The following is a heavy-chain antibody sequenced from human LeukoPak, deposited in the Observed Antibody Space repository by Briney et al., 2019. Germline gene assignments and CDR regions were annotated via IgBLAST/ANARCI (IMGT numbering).Heavy chain of an antibody. CDR2: IYYSGST. CDR1: GGSLSSYY. D-gene: IGHD6-13*01. CDR3: ARGVAAAVGWFVP. V-gene: IGHV4-59*01. Sequence: SETLSLTCTVSGGSLSSYYWTWIRQPPGKGLEWIGYIYYSGSTNYNPSLKSRVTISVDTSKNQFSLKLSSVTAADTAVYYCARGVAAAVGWFVPWGQGTLVTVSS. J-gene: IGHJ5*02.